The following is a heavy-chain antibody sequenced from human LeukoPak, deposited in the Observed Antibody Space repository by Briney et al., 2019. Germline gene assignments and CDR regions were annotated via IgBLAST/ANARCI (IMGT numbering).Heavy chain of an antibody. D-gene: IGHD6-19*01. CDR2: IYYSGST. CDR3: ARLMGIAVADY. CDR1: GGSISSYY. J-gene: IGHJ4*02. V-gene: IGHV4-59*01. Sequence: SETLSLTCTVSGGSISSYYWSWLRQPPGKGLEWIGKIYYSGSTNYNPSLKSRVTISVDTSKNQFSLKLSSVTAADTAVYYCARLMGIAVADYWGQGTLVTVSS.